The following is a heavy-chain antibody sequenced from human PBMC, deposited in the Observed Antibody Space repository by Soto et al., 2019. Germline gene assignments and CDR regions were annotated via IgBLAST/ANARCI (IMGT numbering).Heavy chain of an antibody. Sequence: SETLSLTCTVSGGSIGSGDYYWSWIRQPPGKGLEWIGYIYYSGSTYYNPSLKSRVTISVDTSKNQFSLKLSSVTAADTAVYYCAREQVGRGVIISSFDYWCQGTLVTVSS. CDR1: GGSIGSGDYY. CDR3: AREQVGRGVIISSFDY. V-gene: IGHV4-30-4*01. CDR2: IYYSGST. J-gene: IGHJ4*02. D-gene: IGHD3-10*01.